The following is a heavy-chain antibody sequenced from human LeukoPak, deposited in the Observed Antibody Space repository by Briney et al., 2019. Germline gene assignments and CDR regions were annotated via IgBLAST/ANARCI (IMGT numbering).Heavy chain of an antibody. V-gene: IGHV3-21*01. CDR2: ISSSSSYI. J-gene: IGHJ3*01. D-gene: IGHD1-26*01. CDR1: GFTFSTYS. Sequence: GGSLRLSCAASGFTFSTYSMNWVRQAPGKGLEWVSSISSSSSYIYYADSVKGRFTISRDNAKNSLYLQMNSLRAEDTAVYYCAMEGYSGNYPAYWGQGTMVTVSS. CDR3: AMEGYSGNYPAY.